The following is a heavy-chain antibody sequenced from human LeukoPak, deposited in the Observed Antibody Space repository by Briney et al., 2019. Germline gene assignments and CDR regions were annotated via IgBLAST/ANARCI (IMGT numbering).Heavy chain of an antibody. Sequence: SETLSLTCTVYGGSFSGYYWSWIRQPPEKGLEWIGEINHSGSTNYNPSLKSRVTISVDTSKNQFSLKLSSVTAADTAVYYCARKGGVRGVIITGPYYYGMDVWGQGTTVTVSS. J-gene: IGHJ6*02. CDR3: ARKGGVRGVIITGPYYYGMDV. CDR1: GGSFSGYY. D-gene: IGHD3-10*01. V-gene: IGHV4-34*01. CDR2: INHSGST.